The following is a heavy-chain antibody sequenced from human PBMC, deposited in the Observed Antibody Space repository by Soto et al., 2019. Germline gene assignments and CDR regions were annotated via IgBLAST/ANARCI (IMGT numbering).Heavy chain of an antibody. Sequence: GGSLRLSCAASGFTFSNAWMSWVRQAPGKGLEWVGRIKSKTDGGTTDYAAPVKGRFTISRDDSKNTLYLQMNSLKTEDTAVYYCTTVLVEMATITDFDFWGQGTLVTVSS. D-gene: IGHD5-12*01. CDR1: GFTFSNAW. V-gene: IGHV3-15*01. J-gene: IGHJ4*02. CDR3: TTVLVEMATITDFDF. CDR2: IKSKTDGGTT.